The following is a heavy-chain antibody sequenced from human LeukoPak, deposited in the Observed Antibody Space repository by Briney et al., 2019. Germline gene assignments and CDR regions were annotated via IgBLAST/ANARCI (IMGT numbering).Heavy chain of an antibody. D-gene: IGHD6-19*01. V-gene: IGHV3-49*03. J-gene: IGHJ4*02. CDR2: IRSKAYGGTT. Sequence: GGSLRLSCTASGFAFGDYAMSWFRQAPGKGLEWVGFIRSKAYGGTTEYAASVKGRFTISRDDSKSIAYLQMNSLKTEDTAVYYCTRDPGSSGWYPYYFDYWGQGTLVTVSS. CDR3: TRDPGSSGWYPYYFDY. CDR1: GFAFGDYA.